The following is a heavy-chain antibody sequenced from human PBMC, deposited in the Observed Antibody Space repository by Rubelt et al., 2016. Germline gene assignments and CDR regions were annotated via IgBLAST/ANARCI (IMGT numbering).Heavy chain of an antibody. CDR3: SRIVGAFYYFDY. V-gene: IGHV5-51*01. CDR1: GYSFTSYW. J-gene: IGHJ4*02. D-gene: IGHD1-26*01. Sequence: EVQLVQSGAEVKKPGESLKISCKGSGYSFTSYWIGWVRQMPGKGLEWMGIIYPGDSDTRYSPYVRGQVTISADKSISTACLQWSRLTASYTAMYYWSRIVGAFYYFDYWGQGTLVTVSS. CDR2: IYPGDSDT.